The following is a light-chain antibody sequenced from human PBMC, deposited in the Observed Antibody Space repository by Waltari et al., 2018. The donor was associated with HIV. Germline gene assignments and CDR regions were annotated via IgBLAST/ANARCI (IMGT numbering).Light chain of an antibody. CDR1: GRHVGGYNY. Sequence: QSALTQPPSVSGSSGHSTTISLTGTGRHVGGYNYFSWSPQHPGKAPKLMIYYVSNRPSGVSNRFSGSKSGNTASLTISGLQAEDEADYYCSSYTSSSTLVFGGGTKLTVL. CDR3: SSYTSSSTLV. CDR2: YVS. V-gene: IGLV2-14*03. J-gene: IGLJ2*01.